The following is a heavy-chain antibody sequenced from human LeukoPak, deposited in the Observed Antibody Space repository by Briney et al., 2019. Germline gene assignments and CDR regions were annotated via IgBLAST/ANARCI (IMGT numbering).Heavy chain of an antibody. D-gene: IGHD1-26*01. Sequence: GGSLRLSCAAYGFTFSSYSMNWVRQAPGKGLEWVSSISSSSSYIYYADSVKGRFTISRDNAKNSLYLQMNSLRAEDTAVYYCARVMGENDAFDIWGQGTMVTVSS. CDR3: ARVMGENDAFDI. V-gene: IGHV3-21*01. CDR1: GFTFSSYS. J-gene: IGHJ3*02. CDR2: ISSSSSYI.